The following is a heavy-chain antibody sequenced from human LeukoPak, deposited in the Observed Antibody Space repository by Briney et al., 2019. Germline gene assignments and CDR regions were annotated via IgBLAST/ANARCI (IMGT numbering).Heavy chain of an antibody. J-gene: IGHJ4*02. Sequence: GSLRLSCAASGFPFSSSEMNWVRQPPAKGLEWASYISSSGSTKYYADSVKGRFTISRDKANNSLYLQMNSLRAEDTAVYYCARDWPGIVGPRDFDYWGQGTLVTVSS. D-gene: IGHD1-26*01. V-gene: IGHV3-48*03. CDR1: GFPFSSSE. CDR2: ISSSGSTK. CDR3: ARDWPGIVGPRDFDY.